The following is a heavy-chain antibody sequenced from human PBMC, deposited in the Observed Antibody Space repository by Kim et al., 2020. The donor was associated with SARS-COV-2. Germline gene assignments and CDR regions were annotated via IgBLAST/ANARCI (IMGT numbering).Heavy chain of an antibody. CDR2: ISHTGAST. J-gene: IGHJ4*02. CDR1: GFTFSNYA. V-gene: IGHV3-23*01. D-gene: IGHD7-27*01. Sequence: GGSLRLSCTASGFTFSNYAMTWVRHVAGEGLQWISSISHTGASTHSADSLKGRFTISRDNSESTVFLQMDRLAAEDTGIYAKNGRLGVIDSWGQGTLVTVSS. CDR3: NGRLGVIDS.